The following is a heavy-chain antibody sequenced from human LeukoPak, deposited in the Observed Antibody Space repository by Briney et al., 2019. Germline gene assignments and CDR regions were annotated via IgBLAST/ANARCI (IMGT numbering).Heavy chain of an antibody. V-gene: IGHV4-61*01. D-gene: IGHD5-12*01. Sequence: SETLSLTCTVSGGSISTSTYYWSWIRQPPGKGLEWIGYIYYSGSTNYNPSLKSRVTISVDTSKNQFSLKLSSVTAADTAVYYCARSGYSGSDFSVWGKGTTVTVSS. CDR3: ARSGYSGSDFSV. CDR1: GGSISTSTYY. CDR2: IYYSGST. J-gene: IGHJ6*04.